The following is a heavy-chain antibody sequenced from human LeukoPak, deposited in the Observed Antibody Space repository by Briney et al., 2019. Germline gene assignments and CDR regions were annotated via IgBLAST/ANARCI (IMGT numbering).Heavy chain of an antibody. CDR2: IDLAGEYT. CDR1: GFTFDDYG. CDR3: ASGNSHAFDI. J-gene: IGHJ3*02. V-gene: IGHV3-74*01. Sequence: GGSLRLSCAASGFTFDDYGMSWVRQAPGKGLMWVSTIDLAGEYTTYADSVKGRFTISRDNAKDTLYLQMNSLRAEDTAVYYCASGNSHAFDIWGQGTMVTVSS.